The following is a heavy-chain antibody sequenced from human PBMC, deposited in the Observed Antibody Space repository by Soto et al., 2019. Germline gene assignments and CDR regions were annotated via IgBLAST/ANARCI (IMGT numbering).Heavy chain of an antibody. CDR2: IYYSGST. V-gene: IGHV4-59*01. J-gene: IGHJ4*02. D-gene: IGHD3-22*01. CDR3: ARGEIGTYYYDSSGYYFDY. CDR1: GGSISSYY. Sequence: PPETLSLTCTVSGGSISSYYWSWIRQPPGKGLEWIGYIYYSGSTNYNPALKSRLTISVDPSKNQFSLKLTSVTAPDTAVYYCARGEIGTYYYDSSGYYFDYWGQGTLVTVS.